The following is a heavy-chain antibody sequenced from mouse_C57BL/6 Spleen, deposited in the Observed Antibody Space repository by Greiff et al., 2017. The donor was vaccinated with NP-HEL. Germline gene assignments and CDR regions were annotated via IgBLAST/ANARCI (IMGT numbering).Heavy chain of an antibody. CDR2: INPSSGYT. J-gene: IGHJ1*03. CDR3: ARGTTVAHWYFDV. V-gene: IGHV1-7*01. CDR1: GYTFTSYW. Sequence: QVQLQQSGAELAKPGASVKLSCKASGYTFTSYWMHWVKQRPGQGLEWIGYINPSSGYTKYNQKFKDKATLTADKSSSTAYMQLSSLTYEDSAVYYCARGTTVAHWYFDVWGTGTTVTVSS. D-gene: IGHD1-1*01.